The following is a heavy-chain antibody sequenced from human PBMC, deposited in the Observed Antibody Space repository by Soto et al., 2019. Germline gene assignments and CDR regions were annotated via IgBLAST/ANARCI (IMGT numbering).Heavy chain of an antibody. D-gene: IGHD1-1*01. V-gene: IGHV4-34*01. CDR3: ARGTDLYKTGNY. J-gene: IGHJ4*02. CDR2: IHPSGTI. Sequence: SETLSLTCAVYGASFTNFYWSWIRQPPGKGLEWIGEIHPSGTINYNPSLKSRGTISVDTSKNQFSLKLSSVTAADTAMYYCARGTDLYKTGNYWGQGTLVTVS. CDR1: GASFTNFY.